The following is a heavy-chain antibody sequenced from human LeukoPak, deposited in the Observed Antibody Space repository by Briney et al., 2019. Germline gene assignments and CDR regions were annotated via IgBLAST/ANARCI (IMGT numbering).Heavy chain of an antibody. CDR2: MSGSGYGT. Sequence: GGSLRLSCVAPGFTFSSFAMSWVRQAPGKGLEWVSSMSGSGYGTYYADSVKGRFTISRDNSKNTLYLQMNSLRAEDTAVYYCAKYRVAARIDYVDVWGKGTTVTVSS. J-gene: IGHJ6*03. CDR3: AKYRVAARIDYVDV. V-gene: IGHV3-23*01. D-gene: IGHD6-6*01. CDR1: GFTFSSFA.